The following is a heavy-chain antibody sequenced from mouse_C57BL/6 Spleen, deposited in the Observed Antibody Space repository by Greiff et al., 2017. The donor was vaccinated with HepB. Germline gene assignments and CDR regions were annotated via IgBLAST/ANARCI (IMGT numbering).Heavy chain of an antibody. V-gene: IGHV1-82*01. J-gene: IGHJ4*01. CDR3: AREDGSSSDYYAMDY. CDR1: GYAFSSSW. D-gene: IGHD1-1*01. Sequence: VQLQQSGPELVKPGASVKISCKASGYAFSSSWMNWVKQRPGKGLEWIGRIYPGDGDTNYNGKFKGKATLTADKSSSTAYMQLSSLTSEDSAVYFCAREDGSSSDYYAMDYWGQGTSVTVSS. CDR2: IYPGDGDT.